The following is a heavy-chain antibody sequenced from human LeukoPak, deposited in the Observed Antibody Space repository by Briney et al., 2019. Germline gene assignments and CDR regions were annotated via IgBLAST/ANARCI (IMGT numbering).Heavy chain of an antibody. V-gene: IGHV3-21*01. J-gene: IGHJ4*02. Sequence: GGSLRLSCAASGFTFSSYSMNWVRQAPGKGLEWVSSISSSSSYIYYADSVKGRFTISRDNAKNSLYLQMNSLRAEDTAVYYCARTRGSDTAMARPLFVYWGQGILVTVSS. CDR1: GFTFSSYS. CDR3: ARTRGSDTAMARPLFVY. D-gene: IGHD5-18*01. CDR2: ISSSSSYI.